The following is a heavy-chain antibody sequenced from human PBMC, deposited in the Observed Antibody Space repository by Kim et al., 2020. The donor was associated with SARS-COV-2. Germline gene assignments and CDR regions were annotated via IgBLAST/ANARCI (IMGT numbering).Heavy chain of an antibody. V-gene: IGHV3-23*01. J-gene: IGHJ4*02. Sequence: GGSLRLSCATSGFTFGSFVMNWVRQAPGKGLEWVSGVGGSGRNTYYADSVKGRFTISRDNSKSTLFLEMKSLRAEDTAVYYCAKSVGGAADFEYWGQGT. CDR2: VGGSGRNT. D-gene: IGHD6-13*01. CDR3: AKSVGGAADFEY. CDR1: GFTFGSFV.